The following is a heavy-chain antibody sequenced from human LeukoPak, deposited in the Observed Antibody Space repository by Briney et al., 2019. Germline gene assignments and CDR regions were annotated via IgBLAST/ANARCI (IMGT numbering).Heavy chain of an antibody. J-gene: IGHJ6*02. CDR2: IYSGGST. D-gene: IGHD5-24*01. V-gene: IGHV3-53*01. Sequence: GGSLRLSCAASGFTVSSNYMSWVRQAPGKGLEWVSVIYSGGSTCYADSVKGRFTISRDNSKNTLYLQMNSLRAEDTAVYYCARDGYNEYYAMDVWGQGTTVTVSS. CDR1: GFTVSSNY. CDR3: ARDGYNEYYAMDV.